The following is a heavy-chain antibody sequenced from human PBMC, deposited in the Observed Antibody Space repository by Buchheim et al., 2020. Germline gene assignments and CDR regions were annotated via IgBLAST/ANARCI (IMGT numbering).Heavy chain of an antibody. CDR1: GGSFSGYY. CDR2: INHSGST. CDR3: ARGLIVGASWFDP. V-gene: IGHV4-34*01. D-gene: IGHD1-26*01. Sequence: QVQPQQWGAGLLKPSETLSLTCAVYGGSFSGYYWSWIRQPPGKGLEWIGEINHSGSTNYNPSLKSRVTISVDTSKNQFSLKLSSVTAADTAVYYCARGLIVGASWFDPWGQGTL. J-gene: IGHJ5*02.